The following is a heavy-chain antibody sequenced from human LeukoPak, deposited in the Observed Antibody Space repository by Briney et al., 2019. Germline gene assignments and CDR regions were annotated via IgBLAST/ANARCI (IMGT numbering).Heavy chain of an antibody. J-gene: IGHJ2*01. CDR1: GGSISSGGYS. CDR2: IYHSGST. Sequence: SETLSLTCAVSGGSISSGGYSWSWIRQPPGKGLEWIGYIYHSGSTYYNPSLKSRVTISVDRSKNQFSLKLSSVTAADTAGYXXARXXXXXXXXVYXYFDLWGRGTLVTVSS. CDR3: ARXXXXXXXXVYXYFDL. V-gene: IGHV4-30-2*01.